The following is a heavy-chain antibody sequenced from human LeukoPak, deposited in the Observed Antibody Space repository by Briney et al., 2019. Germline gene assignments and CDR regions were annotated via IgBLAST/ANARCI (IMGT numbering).Heavy chain of an antibody. J-gene: IGHJ6*03. Sequence: GGSLRLSCAASGFTFSSYSMNWVRQAPGKGLEWLSYITSSSSTIFYADSVKGRFTISRDNAKNSLYLQMNSLRAEDTAVYYCARFAAGGSYYYYMDVWGKGTTVTVSS. V-gene: IGHV3-48*04. CDR2: ITSSSSTI. D-gene: IGHD6-25*01. CDR1: GFTFSSYS. CDR3: ARFAAGGSYYYYMDV.